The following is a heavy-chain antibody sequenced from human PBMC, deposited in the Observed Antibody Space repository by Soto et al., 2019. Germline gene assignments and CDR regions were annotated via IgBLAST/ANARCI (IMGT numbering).Heavy chain of an antibody. D-gene: IGHD3-10*01. CDR3: ARDQSVTMVRGVITRWFDP. CDR2: IYTSGST. CDR1: GGSISSYY. V-gene: IGHV4-4*07. Sequence: PSETLSLTCTVSGGSISSYYWSWIRQPAGKGLEWIGRIYTSGSTNYNPSLKSRVTMSVDTSKNQFSLKLRSVTAADTAVYYCARDQSVTMVRGVITRWFDPWGQGTPVTVSS. J-gene: IGHJ5*02.